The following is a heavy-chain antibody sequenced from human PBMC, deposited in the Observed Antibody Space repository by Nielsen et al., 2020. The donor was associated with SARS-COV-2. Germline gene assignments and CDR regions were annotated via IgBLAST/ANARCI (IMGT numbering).Heavy chain of an antibody. CDR2: IRSKIYGETT. D-gene: IGHD2-15*01. Sequence: GESLKISCTPSGFTFGDFAITWIRQAPGKGLEWLGVIRSKIYGETTEYAASVKGRFTISRDDSQGVAYLQMNSLSTEDTAVYYCARDIVGGLDVWGQGTTVIVSS. J-gene: IGHJ6*02. CDR3: ARDIVGGLDV. V-gene: IGHV3-49*03. CDR1: GFTFGDFA.